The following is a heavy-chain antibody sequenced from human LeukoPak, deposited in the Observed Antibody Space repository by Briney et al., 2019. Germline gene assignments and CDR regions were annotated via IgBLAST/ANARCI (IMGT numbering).Heavy chain of an antibody. CDR2: FNPSGGGT. V-gene: IGHV1-2*02. J-gene: IGHJ4*02. CDR1: GYTFTGYY. CDR3: ASIVGGRTSGFDF. D-gene: IGHD1-26*01. Sequence: ASVKVSCKASGYTFTGYYVHWVRQAPGQGLEWMGWFNPSGGGTRYAQRFQGRFSMTSDTSINTAYLEVTRLTPDDTAIYYCASIVGGRTSGFDFWGQGTLVTVSS.